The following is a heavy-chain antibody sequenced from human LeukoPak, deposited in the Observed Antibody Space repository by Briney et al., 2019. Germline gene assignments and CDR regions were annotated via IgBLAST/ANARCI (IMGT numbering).Heavy chain of an antibody. D-gene: IGHD6-6*01. CDR3: AKGIAARFPLGYGMDV. Sequence: GGSLRLSCTASGFSFSGHWMHWARQLPGKGLVWVSRISPTGSTTSYADSVKGRFTISRDNSKNTLYLQMNSLRADDTAVYYCAKGIAARFPLGYGMDVWGQGTTVTVSS. V-gene: IGHV3-74*01. J-gene: IGHJ6*02. CDR2: ISPTGSTT. CDR1: GFSFSGHW.